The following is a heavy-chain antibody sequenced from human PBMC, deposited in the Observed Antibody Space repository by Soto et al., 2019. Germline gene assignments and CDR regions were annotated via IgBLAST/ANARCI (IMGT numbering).Heavy chain of an antibody. D-gene: IGHD7-27*01. J-gene: IGHJ6*02. CDR3: VRGGPGAQTYCWYGMDV. Sequence: EVQLVESGGGLVQPGGSLRLSCAASGFTFSSYSMNWVRQAPGKGLQWISYISSSSNTIYYADSVKGRFTISRDYAKNSLYLKMNSLTDEDTAVDYCVRGGPGAQTYCWYGMDVWGQGTTVTVSS. CDR2: ISSSSNTI. V-gene: IGHV3-48*02. CDR1: GFTFSSYS.